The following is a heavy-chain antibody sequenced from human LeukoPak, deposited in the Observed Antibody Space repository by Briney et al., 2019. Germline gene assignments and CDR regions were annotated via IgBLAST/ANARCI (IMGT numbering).Heavy chain of an antibody. Sequence: SETLSLTCTVSGGSISSSGDYWGWIRQPPGKGLEWIGSIYYSGSTYYNPSLKSRVTISVDTSKNQFSLKLSSVTAADTAVYYCARPGSGWYSPFDYWGQGTLVTVPS. CDR3: ARPGSGWYSPFDY. J-gene: IGHJ4*02. V-gene: IGHV4-39*01. CDR1: GGSISSSGDY. D-gene: IGHD6-19*01. CDR2: IYYSGST.